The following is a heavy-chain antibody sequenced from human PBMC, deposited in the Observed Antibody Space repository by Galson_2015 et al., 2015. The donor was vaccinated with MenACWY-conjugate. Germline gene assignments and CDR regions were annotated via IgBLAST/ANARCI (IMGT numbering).Heavy chain of an antibody. V-gene: IGHV4-59*01. J-gene: IGHJ5*02. D-gene: IGHD4-17*01. CDR1: GDSIRSYY. CDR2: IYSSGST. Sequence: SETLSLTCTVSGDSIRSYYWSWIRQPPGKGLEWIGYIYSSGSTDYNPSLKSRVTISVDTSKNQFSLKLNSVTAADTAMYYCARGGGAYGDYWFGPWGQGTLVTVSS. CDR3: ARGGGAYGDYWFGP.